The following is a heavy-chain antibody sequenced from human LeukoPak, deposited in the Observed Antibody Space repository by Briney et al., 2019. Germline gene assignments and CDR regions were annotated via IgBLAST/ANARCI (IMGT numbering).Heavy chain of an antibody. J-gene: IGHJ6*02. CDR1: GFTFSSYS. Sequence: GGSLRLSCAASGFTFSSYSMNWVRQAPGKGLEWVSSISSSSSYIYYADSVKGRFTISRDSAKNSLYLQMNSLRAEDTAVYYCARENTAMVTMDYYYYYGMDVWGQGTTVTVSS. CDR2: ISSSSSYI. CDR3: ARENTAMVTMDYYYYYGMDV. D-gene: IGHD5-18*01. V-gene: IGHV3-21*01.